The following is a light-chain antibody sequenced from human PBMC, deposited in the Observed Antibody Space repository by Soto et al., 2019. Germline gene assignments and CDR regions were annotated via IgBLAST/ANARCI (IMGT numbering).Light chain of an antibody. CDR3: QQYYITLLT. J-gene: IGKJ4*01. CDR2: RAS. CDR1: QTVLYSSNNENY. V-gene: IGKV4-1*01. Sequence: IVRTQSPASLAVSLGERATINCKSSQTVLYSSNNENYLAWYQQKPGQPPKLLIYRASTRESGVPDRFSGSGSGTDFTLTIRRLQAEDVAVYYCQQYYITLLTVGRGTKVDIK.